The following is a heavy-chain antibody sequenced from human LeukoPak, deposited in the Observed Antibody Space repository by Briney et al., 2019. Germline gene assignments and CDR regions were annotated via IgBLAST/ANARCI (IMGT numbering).Heavy chain of an antibody. D-gene: IGHD4-11*01. V-gene: IGHV3-74*01. CDR1: GFTFSIFG. CDR3: AREGDYSNVQDV. J-gene: IGHJ6*04. Sequence: GGSLRLSCAASGFTFSIFGIHWVRQGPGKGLVWVSRINTDGSSTSYADSVKGRFTISRDNAKNTLYLQMNSLRAEDTAVYYCAREGDYSNVQDVWGKGTTVTVSS. CDR2: INTDGSST.